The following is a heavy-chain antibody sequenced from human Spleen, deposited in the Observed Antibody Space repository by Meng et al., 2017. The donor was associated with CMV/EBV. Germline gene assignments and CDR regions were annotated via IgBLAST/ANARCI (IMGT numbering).Heavy chain of an antibody. D-gene: IGHD2-2*01. CDR3: ASARTDIVVVPARKYYYYGMDV. V-gene: IGHV1-2*02. Sequence: YYMHWVRQAPGQGLEWMGWINPNSGGTNYAQKFQGRVTMTRDTSISTAYMELSSLRSEDTAVYYCASARTDIVVVPARKYYYYGMDVWGQGTTVTVSS. J-gene: IGHJ6*02. CDR1: YY. CDR2: INPNSGGT.